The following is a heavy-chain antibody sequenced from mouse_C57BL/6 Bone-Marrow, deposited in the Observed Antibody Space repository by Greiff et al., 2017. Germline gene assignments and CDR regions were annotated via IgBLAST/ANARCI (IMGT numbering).Heavy chain of an antibody. J-gene: IGHJ4*01. D-gene: IGHD1-1*01. CDR3: ARAITTVVEEGAMDY. CDR2: ISYSGST. Sequence: EVKLMESGPGLAKPSQTLSLTCSVTGYSITSDYWNWIRKFPGNKLEYMGYISYSGSTYYNPSLKSRISITRDTSKNQYYLQLNSVTTEDTATYYCARAITTVVEEGAMDYWGQGTSVTVSS. CDR1: GYSITSDY. V-gene: IGHV3-8*01.